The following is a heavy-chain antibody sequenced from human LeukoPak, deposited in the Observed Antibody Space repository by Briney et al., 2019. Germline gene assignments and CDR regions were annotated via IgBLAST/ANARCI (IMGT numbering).Heavy chain of an antibody. Sequence: WASVKVSCNVSGYTLTEISMHWVRQAPGKGLELMGGFDTEDGETIYAHKFQGRVTMTEDTSTDTAYMELSSLRSEGREVYYCETDSSGYSFDYWGQGTLVTVSS. CDR3: ETDSSGYSFDY. CDR2: FDTEDGET. J-gene: IGHJ4*02. D-gene: IGHD3-22*01. V-gene: IGHV1-24*01. CDR1: GYTLTEIS.